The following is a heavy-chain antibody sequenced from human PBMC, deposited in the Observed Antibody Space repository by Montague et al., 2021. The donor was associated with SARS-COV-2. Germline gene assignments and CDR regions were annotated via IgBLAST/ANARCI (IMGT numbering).Heavy chain of an antibody. V-gene: IGHV4-39*07. CDR2: VDYSGLT. D-gene: IGHD6-13*01. J-gene: IGHJ3*01. Sequence: SETLSLTCTVSRDSISSHNYFWAWIRQPPGKGLEWIGSVDYSGLTFYSPSLQSRVTISVDTSTKQFSLKVNSVTAADTAVYYCARDREAHAWGSFDFWGQGTMVTVSS. CDR1: RDSISSHNYF. CDR3: ARDREAHAWGSFDF.